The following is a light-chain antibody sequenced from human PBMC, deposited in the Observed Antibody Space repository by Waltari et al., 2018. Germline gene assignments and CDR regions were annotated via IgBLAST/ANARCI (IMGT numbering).Light chain of an antibody. CDR3: MQGTHWPYT. CDR2: RIS. J-gene: IGKJ2*01. V-gene: IGKV2-30*02. CDR1: QSLVHSDGNTH. Sequence: EVVMTQSPLSLPVTLGQPASISCKSSQSLVHSDGNTHLTWFHQRPGQSTRRLIYRISIRDSGVPYRFSGSRSCTDFKLKISRVEAEDVGVYYCMQGTHWPYTFGPGTRLDIK.